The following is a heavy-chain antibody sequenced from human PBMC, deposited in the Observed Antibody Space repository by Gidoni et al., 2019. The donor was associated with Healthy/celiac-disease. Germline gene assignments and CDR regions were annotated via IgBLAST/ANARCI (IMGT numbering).Heavy chain of an antibody. J-gene: IGHJ3*02. CDR2: IKQNGSEK. Sequence: EVQLVESGGGLVQPGVSLRLSCAASGFTFSSYWMSWVRPASGKGLEWVAKIKQNGSEKYYVDSVKGRFTISRDNAKNSLYLQMNSLRAEDTAVYYCARTGHTYYDFWSGYYDAFDIWGQGTMVTVSS. CDR1: GFTFSSYW. V-gene: IGHV3-7*04. D-gene: IGHD3-3*01. CDR3: ARTGHTYYDFWSGYYDAFDI.